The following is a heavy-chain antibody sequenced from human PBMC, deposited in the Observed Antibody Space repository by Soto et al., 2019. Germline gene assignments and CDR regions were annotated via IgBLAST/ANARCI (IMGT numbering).Heavy chain of an antibody. CDR3: RRAGGGPYDH. CDR2: IYYSGST. Sequence: SETLSLTCPVSGAPITINYWSWIRQAPGKGLEWIGYIYYSGSTTYNPSLKSRVTMSAETSKDQFSLKLDSVTAAATAVYYVRRAGGGPYDHWGPGILVTVSS. J-gene: IGHJ4*01. D-gene: IGHD2-15*01. CDR1: GAPITINY. V-gene: IGHV4-59*01.